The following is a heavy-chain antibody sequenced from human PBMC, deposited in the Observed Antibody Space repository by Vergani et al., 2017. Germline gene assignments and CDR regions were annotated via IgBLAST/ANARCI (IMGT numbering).Heavy chain of an antibody. V-gene: IGHV1-69*01. CDR3: ARGGGDIVVLPAAAPHYYYYYMDV. D-gene: IGHD2-2*01. J-gene: IGHJ6*03. Sequence: QVQLVQSGAEVKKPGSSVKVSCKASGGTFSSYAISWVRQAPGQGLEWMGGIIPIFGTANYAQKFQGRVTITADDSTSTAYMELSSLRSEDTAVYYCARGGGDIVVLPAAAPHYYYYYMDVWGKGTTVTVSS. CDR1: GGTFSSYA. CDR2: IIPIFGTA.